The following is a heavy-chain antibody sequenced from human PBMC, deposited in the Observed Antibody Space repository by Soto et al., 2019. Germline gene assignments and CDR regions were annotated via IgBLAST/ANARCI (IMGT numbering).Heavy chain of an antibody. Sequence: SETLSLTCTVSGCSISSGDYYWSWIRQPPGKGLEWIGYIYYSGSTYYNPSLKSRVTISVDTSKNQFSLKLSSVTAADTAVYYCARESRPGYYYYGMDVWGQGTTVTVSS. V-gene: IGHV4-30-4*01. CDR2: IYYSGST. CDR1: GCSISSGDYY. J-gene: IGHJ6*02. CDR3: ARESRPGYYYYGMDV.